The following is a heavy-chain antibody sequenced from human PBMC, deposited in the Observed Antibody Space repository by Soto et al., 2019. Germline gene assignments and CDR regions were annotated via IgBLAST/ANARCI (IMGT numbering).Heavy chain of an antibody. CDR2: IYYSGST. CDR3: ARLQGSGSYNIDY. D-gene: IGHD3-10*01. Sequence: PSETLSLTCTVSGGSISSGGYYWSWIRQPPGKGLEWIGYIYYSGSTNYNPSLKSRVTISVDTSKNQFSLKLSSVTAADTAVYYCARLQGSGSYNIDYWGQGTLVTVSS. CDR1: GGSISSGGYY. J-gene: IGHJ4*02. V-gene: IGHV4-61*08.